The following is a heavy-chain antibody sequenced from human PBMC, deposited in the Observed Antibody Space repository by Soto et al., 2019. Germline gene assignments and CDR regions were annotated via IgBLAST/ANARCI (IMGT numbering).Heavy chain of an antibody. D-gene: IGHD2-15*01. Sequence: ASVKVSCKASGYTFTRYTMNWVRQAPGQRLEWMGWINPDNGNTKSSQKFQNRVIITRDTSASTAYMDLSSLRSEDTAVYYCARGIATGQLDPWGQGTLVTVSS. CDR2: INPDNGNT. CDR1: GYTFTRYT. V-gene: IGHV1-3*01. J-gene: IGHJ5*02. CDR3: ARGIATGQLDP.